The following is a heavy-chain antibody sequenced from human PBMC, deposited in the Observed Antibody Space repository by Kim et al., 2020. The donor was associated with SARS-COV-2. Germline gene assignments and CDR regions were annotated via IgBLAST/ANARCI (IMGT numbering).Heavy chain of an antibody. D-gene: IGHD5-18*01. V-gene: IGHV4-59*13. CDR2: IYYSGST. J-gene: IGHJ4*02. CDR3: ASSGYSYGSFDY. Sequence: SETLSLTCTVSGGSISSYYWSWIRQPPGKGLEWIGYIYYSGSTNYNPSLKSRVTISVDTSKNQFSLKLSSVTAADTAVYYCASSGYSYGSFDYWGQGTLVTVSS. CDR1: GGSISSYY.